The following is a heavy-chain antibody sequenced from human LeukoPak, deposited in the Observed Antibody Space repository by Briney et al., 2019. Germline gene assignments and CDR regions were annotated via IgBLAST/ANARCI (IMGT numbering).Heavy chain of an antibody. J-gene: IGHJ6*03. CDR1: GGSLSSGSYY. D-gene: IGHD3-22*01. CDR2: IYAGGST. CDR3: AREINRSSYDSSGYSKRNYYYYYMDV. V-gene: IGHV4-61*02. Sequence: SETLSVNCIVAGGSLSSGSYYWRWLRQPAGKGLERIGRIYAGGSTNYNPSLKSRVTISVGTSKNHFSLKLSSVTAADTAVYYCAREINRSSYDSSGYSKRNYYYYYMDVWGKGTTVTVSS.